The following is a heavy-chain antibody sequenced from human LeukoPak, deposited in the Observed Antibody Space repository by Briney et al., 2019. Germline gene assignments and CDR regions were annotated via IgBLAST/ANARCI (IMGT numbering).Heavy chain of an antibody. J-gene: IGHJ6*03. CDR3: ARGYSSGWYSNYYYYYMDV. CDR1: GGSFSGYY. D-gene: IGHD6-19*01. CDR2: INHSGST. Sequence: SETLSLTCAVYGGSFSGYYWSWIRQPPGKGLEWIGEINHSGSTNYNPSLKSRVTISVDTSKNQFSLKLSSVTAADTAVYYCARGYSSGWYSNYYYYYMDVWGKGTTVTISS. V-gene: IGHV4-34*01.